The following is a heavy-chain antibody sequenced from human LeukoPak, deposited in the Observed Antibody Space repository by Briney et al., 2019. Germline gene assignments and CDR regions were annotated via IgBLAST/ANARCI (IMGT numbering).Heavy chain of an antibody. Sequence: ASVNVSCKASGGTFSSYAISWVRQAPGQGLEWMGGIIPIFGTANYAQKFQGRVTITTDESTSTAYMELSSLRSEDTAVYYCAYYDILTGRTDYWGQGTLVTVSS. CDR1: GGTFSSYA. V-gene: IGHV1-69*05. D-gene: IGHD3-9*01. CDR3: AYYDILTGRTDY. J-gene: IGHJ4*02. CDR2: IIPIFGTA.